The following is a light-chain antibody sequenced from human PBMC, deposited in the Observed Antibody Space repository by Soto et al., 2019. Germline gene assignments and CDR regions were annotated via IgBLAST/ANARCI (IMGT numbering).Light chain of an antibody. CDR3: LQDYTYSWT. V-gene: IGKV1-6*01. Sequence: AIQMTQSQASLSASVGDRVTITCRASQDIRYDLGWYQQKPGKAPKLLIYAASSLQSEVPSRCSGSGSGTDFTLTISSLQPEDSATYYCLQDYTYSWTFGQGTKVEIK. CDR2: AAS. CDR1: QDIRYD. J-gene: IGKJ1*01.